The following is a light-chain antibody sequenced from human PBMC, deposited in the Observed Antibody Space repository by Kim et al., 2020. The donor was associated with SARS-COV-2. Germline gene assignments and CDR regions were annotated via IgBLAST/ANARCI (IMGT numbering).Light chain of an antibody. J-gene: IGLJ2*01. V-gene: IGLV3-1*01. Sequence: SYELTQPPSVSVSPGQTASITCPGDKLGDKYACWYQQKPDQSPVLVIYQDSKRPSGIPERFSGSNSGNTATLTISGTQAMDEADYYCQAWDSSTVVFGGG. CDR2: QDS. CDR3: QAWDSSTVV. CDR1: KLGDKY.